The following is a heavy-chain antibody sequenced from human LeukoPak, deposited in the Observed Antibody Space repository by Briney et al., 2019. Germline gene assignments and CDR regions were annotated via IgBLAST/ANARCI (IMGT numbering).Heavy chain of an antibody. CDR2: IYHSGST. D-gene: IGHD2-21*01. Sequence: PSETLSLTCAVSGGSISSSNWWSWVRQPPGKGLEWIGEIYHSGSTNYNPSLKSRVTISVDKSKNQFSLKLSSVTAADTAVYYCARDLFSYCGGDCLLGYWGQGTLVTVSS. CDR3: ARDLFSYCGGDCLLGY. V-gene: IGHV4-4*02. CDR1: GGSISSSNW. J-gene: IGHJ4*02.